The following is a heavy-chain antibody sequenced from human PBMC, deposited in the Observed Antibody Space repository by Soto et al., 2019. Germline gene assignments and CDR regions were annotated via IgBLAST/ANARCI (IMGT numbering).Heavy chain of an antibody. V-gene: IGHV1-69*13. CDR3: ARLKMYSSSWSPHYYYYGMDV. J-gene: IGHJ6*02. D-gene: IGHD6-13*01. Sequence: ASVKVSCKASGGTFSSYAISWVRHAPGQGLEWMGGIIPIFGTANYAQKFQGRVTITADESTSTAYMELSSLRSEDTAVYYCARLKMYSSSWSPHYYYYGMDVWGQGTTVTVSS. CDR2: IIPIFGTA. CDR1: GGTFSSYA.